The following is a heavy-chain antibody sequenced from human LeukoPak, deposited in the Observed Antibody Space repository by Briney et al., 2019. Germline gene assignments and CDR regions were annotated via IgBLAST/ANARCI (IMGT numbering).Heavy chain of an antibody. V-gene: IGHV1-69*04. CDR3: ARMIVGTAMVTPYYFDY. D-gene: IGHD5-18*01. J-gene: IGHJ4*02. CDR1: GGTFSSYA. CDR2: IIPILGIA. Sequence: ASVKVSSKASGGTFSSYAISWVRQAPGQGLEWRGRIIPILGIANYAQKFQGRVTITADKSTSTAYMELSSLRSEDTAVYYCARMIVGTAMVTPYYFDYWGQGTLVTVSS.